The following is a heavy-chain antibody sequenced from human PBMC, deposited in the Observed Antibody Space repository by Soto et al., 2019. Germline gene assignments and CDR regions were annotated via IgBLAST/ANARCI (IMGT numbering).Heavy chain of an antibody. CDR2: IIPILGIA. V-gene: IGHV1-69*02. CDR1: GGTFSSYT. J-gene: IGHJ4*02. CDR3: VWSPSGWYYFDY. D-gene: IGHD6-19*01. Sequence: SVKVSCKASGGTFSSYTISWVRQAPGQGLEWMGRIIPILGIANYAQKFQGRVTITADKSTSTAYMELSSLRSEDTAVYYCVWSPSGWYYFDYWGQGTLVTVSS.